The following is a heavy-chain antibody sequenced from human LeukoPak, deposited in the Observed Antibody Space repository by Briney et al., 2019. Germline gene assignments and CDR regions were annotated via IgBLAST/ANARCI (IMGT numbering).Heavy chain of an antibody. J-gene: IGHJ4*02. D-gene: IGHD5-24*01. Sequence: SETLSLTCTVSGYSISSGYYWGWIRQPPGKGLEWIGSIYHSGSTYYNPSLKCRVTISVDTSKNQFSLKLRSVTAADTAVYYCARLQRWLQWGTGFDYWGQGTLVTVSS. CDR1: GYSISSGYY. CDR2: IYHSGST. V-gene: IGHV4-38-2*02. CDR3: ARLQRWLQWGTGFDY.